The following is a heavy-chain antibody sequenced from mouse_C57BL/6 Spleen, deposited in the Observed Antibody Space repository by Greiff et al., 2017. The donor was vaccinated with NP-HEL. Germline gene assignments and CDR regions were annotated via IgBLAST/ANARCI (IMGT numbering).Heavy chain of an antibody. CDR1: GYAFSSSW. Sequence: QVQLQQSGPELVKPGASVKISCKASGYAFSSSWMNWVKQRPGKGLEWIGRIYPGDGDTNYNGKFKGKATLTADKSSSTAYMQLSSLTSEDSAVYCCARWLGLAMDDWGQGTSVTVSS. V-gene: IGHV1-82*01. D-gene: IGHD4-1*01. CDR3: ARWLGLAMDD. CDR2: IYPGDGDT. J-gene: IGHJ4*01.